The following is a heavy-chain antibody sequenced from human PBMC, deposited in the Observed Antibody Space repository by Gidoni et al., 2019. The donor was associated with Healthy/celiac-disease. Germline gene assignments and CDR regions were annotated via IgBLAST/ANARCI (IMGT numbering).Heavy chain of an antibody. Sequence: SLRLSCAASGFTFSSYAMHWVRQAPGKGLEWVAVISYDGSNKYYADSVKGRFTISRDNSKNTLYLQMNSQRAEDTAVYYCARGGRITIFGVVGWGQGTLVTVSS. CDR1: GFTFSSYA. CDR2: ISYDGSNK. D-gene: IGHD3-3*01. J-gene: IGHJ4*02. CDR3: ARGGRITIFGVVG. V-gene: IGHV3-30-3*01.